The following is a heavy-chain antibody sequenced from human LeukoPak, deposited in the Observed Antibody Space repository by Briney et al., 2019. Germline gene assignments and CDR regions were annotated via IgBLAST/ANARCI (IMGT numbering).Heavy chain of an antibody. D-gene: IGHD6-13*01. Sequence: ASVKVSCKASGYTFTTYGISWVRQAPGQGLDWMGWISTYNGNPTYVQNLQGRVTMTTDTSTSTAYMELRSLRSDDTAVYCCARDSGRIAANFDYWGEGTLVTVSS. CDR3: ARDSGRIAANFDY. CDR1: GYTFTTYG. CDR2: ISTYNGNP. J-gene: IGHJ4*02. V-gene: IGHV1-18*01.